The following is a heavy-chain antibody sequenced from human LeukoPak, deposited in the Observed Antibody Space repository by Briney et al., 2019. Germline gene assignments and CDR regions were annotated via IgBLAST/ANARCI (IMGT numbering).Heavy chain of an antibody. CDR1: GFNFNNAW. Sequence: PGGSLRLSCAASGFNFNNAWMNWVRQAPGKGLEWVGRIKRKSDGGTTDNAAPVKGSFTISKDDSKNTLYLQMNSLKTEDTGIYYCTTGTLTSDYWGQGTLVTVSS. CDR3: TTGTLTSDY. CDR2: IKRKSDGGTT. D-gene: IGHD4-17*01. J-gene: IGHJ4*02. V-gene: IGHV3-15*01.